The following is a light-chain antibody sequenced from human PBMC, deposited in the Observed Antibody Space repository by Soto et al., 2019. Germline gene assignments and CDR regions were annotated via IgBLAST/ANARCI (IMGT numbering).Light chain of an antibody. Sequence: QSALTQPGSVSGSPGQSITISCTGTSSDVGGYNYVSWYQQHPGKAPKLMIYDVSNRPSGVSNRFSGSKSGNTASLTISGLQAEDEADYYCSSYTSSSTLGVFGTGTKLTVL. CDR2: DVS. CDR1: SSDVGGYNY. CDR3: SSYTSSSTLGV. J-gene: IGLJ1*01. V-gene: IGLV2-14*01.